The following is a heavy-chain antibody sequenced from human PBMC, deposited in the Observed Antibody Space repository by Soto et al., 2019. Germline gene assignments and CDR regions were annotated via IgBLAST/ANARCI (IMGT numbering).Heavy chain of an antibody. CDR1: GFTFSSYA. CDR3: AKGSAHGSPYYFDY. D-gene: IGHD6-25*01. CDR2: ISGSGGST. V-gene: IGHV3-23*01. J-gene: IGHJ4*02. Sequence: GGSLRLSCAASGFTFSSYAMGWVRQAPGKGLEWVSAISGSGGSTFHADSVKGRFTISRDNSKNTLYLQMDSLRAEDSAVYYCAKGSAHGSPYYFDYWGQGTLVTVSS.